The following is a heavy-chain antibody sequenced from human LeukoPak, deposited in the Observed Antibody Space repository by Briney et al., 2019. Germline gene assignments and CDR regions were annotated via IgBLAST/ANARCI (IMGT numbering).Heavy chain of an antibody. V-gene: IGHV4-34*01. D-gene: IGHD1-26*01. CDR3: ARGRGSYFLYYFDY. CDR1: GGSFSGYY. J-gene: IGHJ4*02. CDR2: INHSGST. Sequence: PSETLSLTCAVYGGSFSGYYWSWIRQPPGKGLEWIGEINHSGSTNYNPSLKSRVTISVDTSKNQFSLKLSSVTAADTAVYYCARGRGSYFLYYFDYWGQETLVTVSS.